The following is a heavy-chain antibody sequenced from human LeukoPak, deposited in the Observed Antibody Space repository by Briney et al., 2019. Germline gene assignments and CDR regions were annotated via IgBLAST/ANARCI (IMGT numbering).Heavy chain of an antibody. Sequence: GGSLRLSCAASGFTVSSNYMTWIRQAPGKGLEWVSYISSSGYAIYYADSVKGRFTISRDNAKNSLYLQMNSLRADDTAVYYCARVVAAAGSLDYWGQGTLVTVSS. V-gene: IGHV3-11*04. J-gene: IGHJ4*02. CDR2: ISSSGYAI. CDR3: ARVVAAAGSLDY. D-gene: IGHD6-13*01. CDR1: GFTVSSNY.